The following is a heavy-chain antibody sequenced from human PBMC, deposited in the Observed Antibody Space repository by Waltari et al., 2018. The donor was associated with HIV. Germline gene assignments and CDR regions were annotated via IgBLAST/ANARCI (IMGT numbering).Heavy chain of an antibody. CDR2: IRYDGSNK. CDR1: GFTFSSYG. D-gene: IGHD4-4*01. V-gene: IGHV3-30*02. J-gene: IGHJ4*02. Sequence: QVQLVESGGGVVQPGGSLRLSCAASGFTFSSYGMHWVRQAPGKGLEGVAFIRYDGSNKYYADSVKGRFTISRDNSKNTLYLQMNSLRAEDTAVYYCGGNTALDYWGQGTLVTVSS. CDR3: GGNTALDY.